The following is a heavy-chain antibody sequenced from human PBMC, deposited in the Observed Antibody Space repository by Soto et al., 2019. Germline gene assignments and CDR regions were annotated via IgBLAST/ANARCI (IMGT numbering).Heavy chain of an antibody. CDR1: GVSISSYY. Sequence: SETLSLTCTVSGVSISSYYWSWIRQPPGKGLEWIGYIYYSGSTNYNPSLKSRVTISVDTSKNQFSLKLSSVTAADTAVYYCARVPVLLVPAAIDYYYYYYMDVWGKGTTVTVSS. V-gene: IGHV4-59*01. J-gene: IGHJ6*03. CDR3: ARVPVLLVPAAIDYYYYYYMDV. D-gene: IGHD2-2*01. CDR2: IYYSGST.